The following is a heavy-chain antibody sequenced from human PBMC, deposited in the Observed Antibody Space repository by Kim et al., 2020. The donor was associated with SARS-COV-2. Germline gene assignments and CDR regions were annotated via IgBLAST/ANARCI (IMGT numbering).Heavy chain of an antibody. CDR2: ISGSGGST. CDR1: GFTFSSYA. D-gene: IGHD4-17*01. CDR3: AKVVRLYGAGPYYCMDV. Sequence: GGSLRLSCAASGFTFSSYAMGWVRQAPGKGLEWVSAISGSGGSTYYADSVKGRFTISRDNSKNPLYLQMNSLRAEDTAVYYCAKVVRLYGAGPYYCMDVWGQGTTVTVSS. J-gene: IGHJ6*02. V-gene: IGHV3-23*01.